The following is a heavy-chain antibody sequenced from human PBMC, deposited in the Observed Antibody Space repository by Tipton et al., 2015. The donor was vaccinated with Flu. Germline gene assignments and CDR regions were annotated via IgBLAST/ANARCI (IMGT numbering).Heavy chain of an antibody. V-gene: IGHV1-8*01. CDR1: GYTFTSYD. CDR2: MNPNSGNT. CDR3: ARDLPYYYDSSGYYYDLGY. D-gene: IGHD3-22*01. Sequence: QLVQSGAEVKKPGASVKVSCKASGYTFTSYDINWVRQATGQGLEWMGWMNPNSGNTGYAQKFQGRVTMTRNTSISTAYMELSSLRSEDTAVYYCARDLPYYYDSSGYYYDLGYWGQGTLVTVSS. J-gene: IGHJ4*02.